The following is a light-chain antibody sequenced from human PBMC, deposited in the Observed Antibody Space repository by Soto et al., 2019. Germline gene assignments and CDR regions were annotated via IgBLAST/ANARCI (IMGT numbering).Light chain of an antibody. J-gene: IGLJ1*01. V-gene: IGLV2-8*01. Sequence: QSVLTQPHSASGSPGQSVTISCTGTSRDVGAYDYVSWYQQHPGKAPKLMIYEINKRPSGVPDRFSGSKSGNTASLTVSGLQAEDEADDYCSSFAGSNNFPYVFGTGTKVTVL. CDR1: SRDVGAYDY. CDR2: EIN. CDR3: SSFAGSNNFPYV.